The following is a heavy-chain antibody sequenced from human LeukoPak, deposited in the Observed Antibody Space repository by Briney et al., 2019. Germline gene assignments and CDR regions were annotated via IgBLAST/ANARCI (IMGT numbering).Heavy chain of an antibody. CDR3: ARRRLKGKYGDDSYWYFDL. J-gene: IGHJ2*01. CDR1: GFSFSSYW. Sequence: GGSLRLSCATSGFSFSSYWMSWVRQAPVKGLEWVANIKQDGSAKSYVDSVKGRFTISRDNAKNSVHLQMSSLRAEDTAVYYCARRRLKGKYGDDSYWYFDLWGRGTLVTVSS. D-gene: IGHD4-17*01. CDR2: IKQDGSAK. V-gene: IGHV3-7*01.